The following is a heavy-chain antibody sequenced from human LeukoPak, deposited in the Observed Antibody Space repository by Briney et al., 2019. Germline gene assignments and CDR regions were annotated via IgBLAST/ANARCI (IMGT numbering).Heavy chain of an antibody. CDR2: ISYDGSNK. CDR3: ARPPSSGWYWYYFDY. V-gene: IGHV3-30-3*01. J-gene: IGHJ4*02. D-gene: IGHD6-19*01. Sequence: GGSLRLSCAASGFTFSSYAMHWVRQAPGKGLEWVVVISYDGSNKYYADSVKGRFTISRDNSKNTLYLQMNSLRAEDTAVYYCARPPSSGWYWYYFDYWGQGTLVTVSS. CDR1: GFTFSSYA.